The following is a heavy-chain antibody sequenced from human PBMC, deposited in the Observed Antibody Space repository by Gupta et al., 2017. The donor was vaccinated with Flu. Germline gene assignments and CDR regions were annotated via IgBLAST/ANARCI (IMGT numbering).Heavy chain of an antibody. CDR2: IIPILGIA. CDR1: GGTFSSYT. J-gene: IGHJ4*02. Sequence: QVQLVQSGAEVKKPGSAVKGSCTASGGTFSSYTIRWVRQAPGQGLEWMGRIIPILGIANYAQKFQGRVTITADKSTSTAYMELSRLRSEDTAVYYCAKGHGSYTFDYWGQGTLVTVSS. V-gene: IGHV1-69*02. D-gene: IGHD3-10*01. CDR3: AKGHGSYTFDY.